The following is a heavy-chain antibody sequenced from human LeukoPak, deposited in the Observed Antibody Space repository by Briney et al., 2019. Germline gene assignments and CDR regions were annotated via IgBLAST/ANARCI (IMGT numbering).Heavy chain of an antibody. CDR2: IYHSGST. V-gene: IGHV4-38-2*01. Sequence: SETLSLTCAVSGYSISSGYYWGWIRQPPGKGLEWIGSIYHSGSTYYNPSLKSRVTISVDTSKNQFSLKLSSVTAADTAVYCCARHDNYYYYMDVWGKGTTVTVSS. CDR3: ARHDNYYYYMDV. J-gene: IGHJ6*03. D-gene: IGHD5-24*01. CDR1: GYSISSGYY.